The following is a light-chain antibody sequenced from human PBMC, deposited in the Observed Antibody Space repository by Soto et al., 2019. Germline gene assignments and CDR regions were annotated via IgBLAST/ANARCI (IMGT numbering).Light chain of an antibody. CDR1: SSDVGGYNY. J-gene: IGLJ1*01. Sequence: QSVLTQPASVSGSPGQSITISCTGTSSDVGGYNYVSWHQHHTGKAPKLMIYDVSSRPSGVSDCFSGSNSDNTASLTISGLQAEDEADYYCSSYTSSTTYVFGTGTKLTVL. V-gene: IGLV2-14*03. CDR2: DVS. CDR3: SSYTSSTTYV.